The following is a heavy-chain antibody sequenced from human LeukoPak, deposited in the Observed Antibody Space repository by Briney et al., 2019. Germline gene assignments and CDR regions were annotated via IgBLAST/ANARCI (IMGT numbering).Heavy chain of an antibody. CDR1: GGSISSSNW. CDR3: ARDYGGWYYFDY. J-gene: IGHJ4*02. Sequence: PSETLSLTCAVSGGSISSSNWWSWVRQPPGKGLEWIGEIYHSGSTNYNPSLKSRVTISVDTSKNQFSLKLSSVTAADTALYYCARDYGGWYYFDYWGQGTLVTVSS. V-gene: IGHV4-4*02. D-gene: IGHD6-19*01. CDR2: IYHSGST.